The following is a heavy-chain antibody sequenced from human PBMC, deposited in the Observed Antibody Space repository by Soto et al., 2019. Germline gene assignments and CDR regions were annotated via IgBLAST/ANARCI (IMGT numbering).Heavy chain of an antibody. Sequence: EVQLVESGGGLVQPGGSLRLSCAASGFTVSSNYMSWVRQAPGKGLEWVSVIYSGGSTYYADSVKGRFTISRHNSKNTQYLQRNSLRSEDTAVYYCAREPWSSSSWYYGYFDLWGRGTLVTVSS. J-gene: IGHJ2*01. D-gene: IGHD6-13*01. CDR3: AREPWSSSSWYYGYFDL. V-gene: IGHV3-53*04. CDR1: GFTVSSNY. CDR2: IYSGGST.